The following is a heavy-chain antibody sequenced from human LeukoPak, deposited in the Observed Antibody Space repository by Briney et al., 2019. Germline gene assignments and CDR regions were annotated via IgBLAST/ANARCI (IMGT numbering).Heavy chain of an antibody. J-gene: IGHJ2*01. CDR3: ARADYFGSGSYYEHYWYFDL. Sequence: RPSETLSLTCTVSGGSINNYYWNWIRQPAGKGLEWLGRIYTSVNSNYNPSPKGRVTMSVDTSRNQFSLKLSSVTAADTAVYYCARADYFGSGSYYEHYWYFDLWGRGTLVTVSS. V-gene: IGHV4-4*07. D-gene: IGHD3-10*01. CDR1: GGSINNYY. CDR2: IYTSVNS.